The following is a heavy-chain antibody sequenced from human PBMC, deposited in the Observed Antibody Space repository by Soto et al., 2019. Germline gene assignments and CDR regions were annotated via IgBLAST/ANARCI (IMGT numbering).Heavy chain of an antibody. CDR1: GGIFSTYA. CDR3: ARDRDDYGSGNYYNRIDV. CDR2: IIPLFGTP. D-gene: IGHD3-10*01. J-gene: IGHJ4*02. Sequence: QVQLVQSGAEVKKPGSSVKVSCKASGGIFSTYAISWLRQAPGQGLEWMGGIIPLFGTPNYAQRFQGRVTITADESTSTAYMELSRLRSEDTAVDYCARDRDDYGSGNYYNRIDVWGQGTLVTVSS. V-gene: IGHV1-69*01.